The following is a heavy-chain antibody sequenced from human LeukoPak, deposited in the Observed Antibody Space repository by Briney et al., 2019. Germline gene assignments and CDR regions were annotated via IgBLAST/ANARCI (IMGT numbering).Heavy chain of an antibody. D-gene: IGHD6-13*01. CDR3: ARDGRSSSSWSPLDY. V-gene: IGHV3-66*01. CDR2: IYSGGST. Sequence: GGSLRLSCAASGFTVSSNYMSWVRQAPGKGLEWVSVIYSGGSTYYADSVKGRFTISRDNSKNTLYLQMNSLRAEDTAVYYCARDGRSSSSWSPLDYWGQGTLVTVSS. J-gene: IGHJ4*02. CDR1: GFTVSSNY.